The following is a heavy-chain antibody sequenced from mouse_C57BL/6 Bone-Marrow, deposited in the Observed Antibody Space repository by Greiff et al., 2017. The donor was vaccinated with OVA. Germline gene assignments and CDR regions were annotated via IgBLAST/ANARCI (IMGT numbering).Heavy chain of an antibody. J-gene: IGHJ4*01. CDR1: GFSFNTYA. CDR2: IRSKSNNYAT. Sequence: EVNVVESGGGLVQPKGSLKLSCAASGFSFNTYAMNWVRQAPGKGLEWVARIRSKSNNYATYYADSVKDRFAISRDDSESMLYLQMNNLKTEDTAMYYCVTLTGPYAMDYWGQGTSVTVSS. V-gene: IGHV10-1*01. CDR3: VTLTGPYAMDY. D-gene: IGHD4-1*01.